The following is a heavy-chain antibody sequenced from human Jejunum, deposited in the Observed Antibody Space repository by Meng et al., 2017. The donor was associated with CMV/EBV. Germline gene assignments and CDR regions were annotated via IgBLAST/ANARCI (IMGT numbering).Heavy chain of an antibody. CDR2: ISADGTKI. CDR1: TYG. J-gene: IGHJ4*02. Sequence: TYGMPWVRLAPGKEPLWLSHISADGTKIKYADSGKGRFTVSRDNAKNTLYLLMNNLRAEDTAVYYCARRVCSSTICLGPEYYFDYWGRGTLVTVSS. D-gene: IGHD2-2*01. V-gene: IGHV3-74*03. CDR3: ARRVCSSTICLGPEYYFDY.